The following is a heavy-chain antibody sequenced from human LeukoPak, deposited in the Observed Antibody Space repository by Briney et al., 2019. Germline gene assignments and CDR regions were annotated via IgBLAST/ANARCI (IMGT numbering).Heavy chain of an antibody. Sequence: SGGSLRLSCAASGFTFDDYGMSWVRQVPGKGLEWVSGINWNGSGAGYADSVKGRFTISRDNAKNSLYLQMNSLKAEDTALYYCAREGIAVAGTFDYWGQGTLVTVSS. J-gene: IGHJ4*02. D-gene: IGHD6-19*01. CDR1: GFTFDDYG. CDR2: INWNGSGA. CDR3: AREGIAVAGTFDY. V-gene: IGHV3-20*04.